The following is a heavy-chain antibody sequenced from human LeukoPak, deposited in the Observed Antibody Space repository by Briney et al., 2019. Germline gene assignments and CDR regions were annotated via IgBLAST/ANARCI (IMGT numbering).Heavy chain of an antibody. CDR1: GGSFSGYY. CDR3: ARSNIVVVPDAILDPASYEY. Sequence: PSETLSLTCAVYGGSFSGYYWSWIRQPPGKWLEWIGEINHSVSINYNPSLKSRVTISVDTSKTQFSLQLNSVTDADTAVYYCARSNIVVVPDAILDPASYEYWGPGNLVTVYS. V-gene: IGHV4-34*01. J-gene: IGHJ4*02. CDR2: INHSVSI. D-gene: IGHD2-2*01.